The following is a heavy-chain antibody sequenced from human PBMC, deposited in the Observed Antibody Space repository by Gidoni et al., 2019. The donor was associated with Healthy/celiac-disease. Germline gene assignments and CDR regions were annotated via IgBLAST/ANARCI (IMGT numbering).Heavy chain of an antibody. CDR2: FYYCGST. CDR3: ARHFSAVGYVWGSYQVNWFDP. D-gene: IGHD3-16*02. J-gene: IGHJ5*02. Sequence: QLQLQESGPGLVKPSETLSLTCTVSGGSISHSSHSWGWIRQPPGKGLECIGRFYYCGSTDYTPSLKSRVTISVDTSKNQFSLKLSSVTAADTAVYYCARHFSAVGYVWGSYQVNWFDPWGQGTLVTVSS. V-gene: IGHV4-39*01. CDR1: GGSISHSSHS.